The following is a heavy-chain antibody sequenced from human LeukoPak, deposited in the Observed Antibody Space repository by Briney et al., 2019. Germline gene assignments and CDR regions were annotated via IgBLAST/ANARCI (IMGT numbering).Heavy chain of an antibody. J-gene: IGHJ4*02. CDR3: ARGPMVRGVIPSRPPDY. Sequence: ASVKVSCKASGYTFTGYYIHWVRQAPGQGLEWMGWINPNSGSTNYAQKFQGRVTMTRDTSISTAYMELSRLRSDDTAVYYCARGPMVRGVIPSRPPDYWGQGTLVTVSS. D-gene: IGHD3-10*01. CDR1: GYTFTGYY. CDR2: INPNSGST. V-gene: IGHV1-2*02.